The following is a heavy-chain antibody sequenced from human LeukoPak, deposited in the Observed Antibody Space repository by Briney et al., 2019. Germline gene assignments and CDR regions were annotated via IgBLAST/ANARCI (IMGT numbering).Heavy chain of an antibody. V-gene: IGHV3-74*01. J-gene: IGHJ4*02. D-gene: IGHD3-22*01. CDR3: ARDSEGDYYDSHYFDY. CDR2: INSDWSST. Sequence: PGVSLRLFCAASGFTFRSYWMHWVRQAPGKGLVWVSRINSDWSSTSYADSVKGRFTISRDNAKNKLHLQMHSLRAQDTAVYHGARDSEGDYYDSHYFDYWDQGTVVTVSS. CDR1: GFTFRSYW.